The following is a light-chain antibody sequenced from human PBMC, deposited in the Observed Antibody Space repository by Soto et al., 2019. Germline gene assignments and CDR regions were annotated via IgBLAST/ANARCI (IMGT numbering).Light chain of an antibody. CDR1: QSLSRW. Sequence: DIQLTQSPSTLSASVGDRVTITCRASQSLSRWLAWYQEKPGQAPKLLIYDVSNLKIGVPSRFSGSGSGTEFTLTISSLQPDDFATYYCQQYNNYLWSFGQGTKVDIK. CDR3: QQYNNYLWS. CDR2: DVS. J-gene: IGKJ1*01. V-gene: IGKV1-5*01.